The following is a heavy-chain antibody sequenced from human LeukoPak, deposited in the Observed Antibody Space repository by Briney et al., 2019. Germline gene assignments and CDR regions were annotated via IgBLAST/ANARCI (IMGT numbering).Heavy chain of an antibody. J-gene: IGHJ6*04. D-gene: IGHD3-10*02. V-gene: IGHV3-48*03. CDR1: GFTFSSYE. CDR3: AELGITMIGGV. Sequence: GGSLRLSCAASGFTFSSYEMNWVRQVPGKGLEWVSYISSSGSTIYYADSVKGRFTISRDSAKNSLYLQMNSLRAEDTAVYYCAELGITMIGGVWGKGTTVTISS. CDR2: ISSSGSTI.